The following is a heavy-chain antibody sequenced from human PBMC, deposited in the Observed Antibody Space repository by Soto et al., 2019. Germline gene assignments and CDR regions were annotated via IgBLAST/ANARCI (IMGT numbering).Heavy chain of an antibody. Sequence: QLQLQESGPGLVKPSETLSLTCTVSGGSISSSSYYWGWIRQPPGKRLEWIWSIYYSGSTYYNPSLNGQVTRSIDTSKTLFALKLSSVTAADTAVYYCARRSRSSAKSDPCSQGTMVTVSS. CDR1: GGSISSSSYY. D-gene: IGHD6-6*01. J-gene: IGHJ5*02. V-gene: IGHV4-39*01. CDR3: ARRSRSSAKSDP. CDR2: IYYSGST.